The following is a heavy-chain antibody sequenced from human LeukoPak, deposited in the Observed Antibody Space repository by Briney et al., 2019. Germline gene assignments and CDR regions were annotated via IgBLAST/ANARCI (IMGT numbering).Heavy chain of an antibody. Sequence: ASVKVSCKASRGTFSNYAFSWVRQAPGQGLEWMGGIIPIFGTANYAQKFQGRVTITADKSTSTAYLELSSLRSEDTAVYYCASGYCSGGSCFRFHYYYYMDVWGKGTTVTVSS. CDR3: ASGYCSGGSCFRFHYYYYMDV. J-gene: IGHJ6*03. CDR2: IIPIFGTA. V-gene: IGHV1-69*06. D-gene: IGHD2-15*01. CDR1: RGTFSNYA.